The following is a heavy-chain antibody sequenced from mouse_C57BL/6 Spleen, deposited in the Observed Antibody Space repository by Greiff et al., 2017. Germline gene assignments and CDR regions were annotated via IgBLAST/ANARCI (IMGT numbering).Heavy chain of an antibody. CDR1: GYTFTSYW. J-gene: IGHJ4*01. D-gene: IGHD2-2*01. CDR3: AIDYGYGWDYYAMDY. V-gene: IGHV1-74*01. Sequence: VQLQQPGAELVKPGASVKVSCKASGYTFTSYWMHWVQQRPGQGLEWIGRIHPSDSDTNYNQKFKGKATLTVDKSSSTAYMQLSSLTSEDSSVYYRAIDYGYGWDYYAMDYWGQGTSVTVSS. CDR2: IHPSDSDT.